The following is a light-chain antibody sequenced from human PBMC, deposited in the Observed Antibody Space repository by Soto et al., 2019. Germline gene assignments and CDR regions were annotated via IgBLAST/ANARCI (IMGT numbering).Light chain of an antibody. V-gene: IGLV2-14*01. CDR2: EVS. CDR3: SSYTSSSTYV. CDR1: SSDVGGYNY. Sequence: QSVLTQPASVSGSPGQSITISCTGTSSDVGGYNYVSWYQQYPGKAPKLMIYEVSNRPSGVSNRFSGSKSGNTASLTISGLQADDEADDYCSSYTSSSTYVFGTGTKLTVL. J-gene: IGLJ1*01.